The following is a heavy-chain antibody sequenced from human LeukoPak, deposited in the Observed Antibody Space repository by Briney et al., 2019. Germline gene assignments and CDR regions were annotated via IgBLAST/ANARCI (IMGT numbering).Heavy chain of an antibody. Sequence: PGGSLRLSCAASGFTFSSNWMHWVRQPPGKGLVWVSRISGDGSTTNYADSVKGRFTISRDNAKNTLYLQMDSLRAEDTAVYYCARGQNTMDDWGQGTLVTVSS. CDR3: ARGQNTMDD. V-gene: IGHV3-74*01. D-gene: IGHD3-10*01. CDR2: ISGDGSTT. CDR1: GFTFSSNW. J-gene: IGHJ4*02.